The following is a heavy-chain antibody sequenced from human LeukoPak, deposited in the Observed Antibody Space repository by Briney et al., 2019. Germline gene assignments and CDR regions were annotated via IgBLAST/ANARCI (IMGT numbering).Heavy chain of an antibody. Sequence: GGSLRLSCAASGFTFSTYTIHWVRQAPGKGLEWVALILYDGTNKYYADSVKGRFTISRDNSKNTLYVEMNSLRPEDTAVYYCARGPGLAMGKGYFDYCGQGTLVTVSS. CDR2: ILYDGTNK. D-gene: IGHD5-18*01. J-gene: IGHJ4*02. V-gene: IGHV3-30-3*01. CDR1: GFTFSTYT. CDR3: ARGPGLAMGKGYFDY.